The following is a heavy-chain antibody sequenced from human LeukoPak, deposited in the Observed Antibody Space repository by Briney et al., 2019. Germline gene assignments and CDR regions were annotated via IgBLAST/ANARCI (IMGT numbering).Heavy chain of an antibody. CDR1: GFTFSSYA. CDR2: ISGSGGST. V-gene: IGHV3-23*01. CDR3: AKDYRRYYYDSSGYYSFDY. Sequence: GGSLRLSCAASGFTFSSYAMSWVRQAPGKGLEWASAISGSGGSTYYADSVKGRFTISRDNSKNTLYLQMNSLRAEDTAVYYCAKDYRRYYYDSSGYYSFDYWGQGTLVTVSS. D-gene: IGHD3-22*01. J-gene: IGHJ4*02.